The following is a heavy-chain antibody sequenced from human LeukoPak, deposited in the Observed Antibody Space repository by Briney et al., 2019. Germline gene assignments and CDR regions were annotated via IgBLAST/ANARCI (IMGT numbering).Heavy chain of an antibody. CDR3: TRLVWGTDYGGKVDY. V-gene: IGHV3-73*01. J-gene: IGHJ4*02. Sequence: GGSLRLSCAASGFTFSGSAMHWVRQASGKGLEWVGRIRSKANSYATAYAASVKGRFTISRDDSKNTAYLQMNSLKTEDTAVYYCTRLVWGTDYGGKVDYWGQGTLVTVSS. CDR2: IRSKANSYAT. CDR1: GFTFSGSA. D-gene: IGHD4-23*01.